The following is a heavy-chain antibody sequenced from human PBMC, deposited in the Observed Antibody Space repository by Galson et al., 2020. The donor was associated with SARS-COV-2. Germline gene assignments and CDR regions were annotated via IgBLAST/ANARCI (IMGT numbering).Heavy chain of an antibody. Sequence: GGSLRLSCAASGFTFDDYAMHWVRQAPGKGLDWVSGISWNSGSIVYADSVKGRFTISRDNAKNSLYLQMNSLRAEDMALYDCAKDRGATVTTGFDYWGQGKLVTVSS. CDR2: ISWNSGSI. J-gene: IGHJ4*02. CDR1: GFTFDDYA. D-gene: IGHD4-17*01. CDR3: AKDRGATVTTGFDY. V-gene: IGHV3-9*03.